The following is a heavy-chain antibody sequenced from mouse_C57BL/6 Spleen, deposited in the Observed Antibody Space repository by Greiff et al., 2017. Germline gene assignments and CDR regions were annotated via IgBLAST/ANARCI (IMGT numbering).Heavy chain of an antibody. Sequence: EVKVEESGGGLVQPKGSLKLSCAASGFSFNTYAMNWVRQAPGKGLEWVARIRSKSNNYATYYADSVKDRFTISRDDSESMLYLQMNNLKTEDTAMYYCVRDYYGSIYAMDYWGQGTSVTVSS. CDR1: GFSFNTYA. CDR2: IRSKSNNYAT. V-gene: IGHV10-1*01. D-gene: IGHD1-1*01. CDR3: VRDYYGSIYAMDY. J-gene: IGHJ4*01.